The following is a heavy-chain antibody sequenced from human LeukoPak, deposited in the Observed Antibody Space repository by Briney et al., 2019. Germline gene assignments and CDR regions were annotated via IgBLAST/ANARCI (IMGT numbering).Heavy chain of an antibody. CDR3: ARDEVGGPLNY. V-gene: IGHV3-7*01. CDR2: IREDGSEK. Sequence: SGGSLRLSCAASGFTLGSYWMSWVRQAPGKGLEWVANIREDGSEKKYVDSVKGRFTISRDNAKNSLDLQMSSLRVEDTAIYYCARDEVGGPLNYWGQGTLVTVSS. J-gene: IGHJ4*02. CDR1: GFTLGSYW.